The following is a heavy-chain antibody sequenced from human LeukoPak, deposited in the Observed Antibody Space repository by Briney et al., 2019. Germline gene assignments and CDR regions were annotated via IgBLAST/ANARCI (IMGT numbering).Heavy chain of an antibody. D-gene: IGHD6-19*01. V-gene: IGHV3-73*01. J-gene: IGHJ4*02. Sequence: GGSLRLSCAASGFTFSGSAMHWVRQASGKGLEWVGRISSKTNSYATSYAASVKGRFALSRDDSKNTAYLQMNSLRAEDTAVYYCAKALRRQFYYFDYWGQGTLVTVSS. CDR2: ISSKTNSYAT. CDR1: GFTFSGSA. CDR3: AKALRRQFYYFDY.